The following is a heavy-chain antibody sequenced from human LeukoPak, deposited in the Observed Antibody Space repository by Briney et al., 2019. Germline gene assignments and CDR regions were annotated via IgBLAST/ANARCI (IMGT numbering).Heavy chain of an antibody. CDR1: GFTFSTYT. V-gene: IGHV3-23*01. CDR2: IFGSGSGT. CDR3: AAIIRFLEWSRFDP. D-gene: IGHD3-3*01. J-gene: IGHJ5*02. Sequence: PGGSLRLSCAGSGFTFSTYTMSWVRQAPGKGLEWVSAIFGSGSGTYYADSVKGRFTTSRDNSKNTLYLQMNSLRAEDTAVYYCAAIIRFLEWSRFDPWGQGTLVTVSS.